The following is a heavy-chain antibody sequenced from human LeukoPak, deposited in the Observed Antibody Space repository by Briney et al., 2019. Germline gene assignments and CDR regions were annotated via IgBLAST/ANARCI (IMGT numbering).Heavy chain of an antibody. CDR1: GGSFSGYY. Sequence: SETLSLTCAVYGGSFSGYYWYWIRQPPGKGLEWIGEINHSGSTNYNPSLKSRVTISVDTSKNQFSLKLSSVTAADTAVYYCARVIVVVPAATLDVWGKGTTVTVSS. D-gene: IGHD2-2*01. J-gene: IGHJ6*04. V-gene: IGHV4-34*01. CDR3: ARVIVVVPAATLDV. CDR2: INHSGST.